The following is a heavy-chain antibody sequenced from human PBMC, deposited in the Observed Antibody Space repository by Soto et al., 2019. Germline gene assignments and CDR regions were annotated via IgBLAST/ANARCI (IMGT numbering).Heavy chain of an antibody. V-gene: IGHV3-30*18. D-gene: IGHD2-15*01. CDR1: GFTFSSYG. J-gene: IGHJ4*02. Sequence: GGSLRLSCAASGFTFSSYGMHWVRQAPGKGLEWVAVISYDGSNKYYADSVKGRFTISRDNSKNTLYLQMNSLRAEDTAVYYCEKDRITRVVDAPYDYLGKGTLFTVSS. CDR2: ISYDGSNK. CDR3: EKDRITRVVDAPYDY.